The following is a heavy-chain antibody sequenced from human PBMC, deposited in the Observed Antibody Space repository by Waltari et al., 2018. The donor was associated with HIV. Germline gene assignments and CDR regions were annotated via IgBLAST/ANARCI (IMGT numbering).Heavy chain of an antibody. V-gene: IGHV3-30*01. Sequence: QVQLVESGGGVVQPGRSLRLSCAASGSTFSSYAMHRVRQAPGKGLEWVAVISYDGSNKYYADSVKGRFTISRDNSKNTLYLQMNSLRAEDTAVYYCARRIPGIAEGDAFDIWGQGTMVTVSS. J-gene: IGHJ3*02. D-gene: IGHD6-13*01. CDR2: ISYDGSNK. CDR3: ARRIPGIAEGDAFDI. CDR1: GSTFSSYA.